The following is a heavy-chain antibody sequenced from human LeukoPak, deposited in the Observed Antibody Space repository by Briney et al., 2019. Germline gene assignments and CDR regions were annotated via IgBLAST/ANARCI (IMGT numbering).Heavy chain of an antibody. Sequence: KPGGSLRLSCGASGFTFTNAWMSWVRQAPGEGLEWVGRMKSKTDGGTTDYAEPVKGRFTISRDDSKNTLYLQMNSLKTEDTAVYYCTTHQLDYYGMDVWGQGTTVTVSS. V-gene: IGHV3-15*01. CDR1: GFTFTNAW. CDR3: TTHQLDYYGMDV. CDR2: MKSKTDGGTT. D-gene: IGHD2-2*01. J-gene: IGHJ6*02.